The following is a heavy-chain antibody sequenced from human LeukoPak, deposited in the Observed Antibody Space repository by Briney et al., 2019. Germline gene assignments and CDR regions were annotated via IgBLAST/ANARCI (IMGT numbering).Heavy chain of an antibody. Sequence: GESLKISCKASGYSFIGVWIVWVRQMPGKGLEWMGIIYPYDSETRYSPSFQGQVTISADKSISTAYLQWSSLKASDTAMYYCARHIGYSAWNPDYWGQGTLVTVSS. CDR3: ARHIGYSAWNPDY. D-gene: IGHD5-18*01. V-gene: IGHV5-51*01. J-gene: IGHJ4*02. CDR2: IYPYDSET. CDR1: GYSFIGVW.